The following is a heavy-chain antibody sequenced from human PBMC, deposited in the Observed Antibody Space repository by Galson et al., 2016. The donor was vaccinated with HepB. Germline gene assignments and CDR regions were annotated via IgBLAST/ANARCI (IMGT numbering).Heavy chain of an antibody. D-gene: IGHD3-10*01. J-gene: IGHJ1*01. CDR3: ADGSGSPRGGIEYFQH. Sequence: SLRLSCAASGFTFSTYYMIWVRQAPGKGPECVAIISPDGNDKFYADSVRGRFTVSRDNAENSLYLQMKSLRAEDTAVYYCADGSGSPRGGIEYFQHWGQGTLVTVSS. CDR2: ISPDGNDK. V-gene: IGHV3-7*03. CDR1: GFTFSTYY.